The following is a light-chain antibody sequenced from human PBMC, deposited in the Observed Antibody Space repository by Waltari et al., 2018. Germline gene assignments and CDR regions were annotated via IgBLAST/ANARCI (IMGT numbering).Light chain of an antibody. Sequence: EILMTQSPATLSLAPGVIATLSCRASESISSNLAWYQQKPGQSPRPLIFGASTRATGIPARFSGSGSGTEFTLTISSLQSEDFAVYYCQHYSHWPPWTFGQGTKVEIK. J-gene: IGKJ1*01. V-gene: IGKV3D-15*01. CDR3: QHYSHWPPWT. CDR1: ESISSN. CDR2: GAS.